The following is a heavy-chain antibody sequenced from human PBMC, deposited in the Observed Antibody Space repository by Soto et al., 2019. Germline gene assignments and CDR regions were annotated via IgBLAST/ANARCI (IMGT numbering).Heavy chain of an antibody. CDR2: IIPILGIA. CDR3: AIAVAGTHGMDV. Sequence: QVQLVQSGAEVKKPGASVKVSCKASGGTFSSYTISWGRQAPGQGLEWMGRIIPILGIANYAQNFQGRVTITADKSQSTAYMELSSLRSEDTAVYYCAIAVAGTHGMDVWGQGTTGTVSS. V-gene: IGHV1-69*02. CDR1: GGTFSSYT. D-gene: IGHD6-19*01. J-gene: IGHJ6*02.